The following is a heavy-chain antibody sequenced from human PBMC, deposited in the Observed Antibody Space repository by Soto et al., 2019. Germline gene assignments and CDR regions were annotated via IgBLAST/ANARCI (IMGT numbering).Heavy chain of an antibody. J-gene: IGHJ6*02. Sequence: ASVKVSCKASGYIFTNYGINWVRQAPGQGLEWMGWISAYNGNTNFAQTVQGRLTMTTDTSTATSYMELRSLTYDDTAVYFCARSSARGRHRPDDNGMDVWGQGTTVTVSS. CDR2: ISAYNGNT. CDR3: ARSSARGRHRPDDNGMDV. CDR1: GYIFTNYG. D-gene: IGHD6-25*01. V-gene: IGHV1-18*04.